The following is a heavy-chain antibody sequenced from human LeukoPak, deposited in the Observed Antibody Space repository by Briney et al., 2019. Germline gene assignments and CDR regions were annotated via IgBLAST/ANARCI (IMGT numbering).Heavy chain of an antibody. V-gene: IGHV4-39*01. J-gene: IGHJ4*02. CDR2: IYYSGST. Sequence: SETLSLTCTVSGGSISSSSYYWGWIRQPPGKGLEWIGSIYYSGSTYYNPSLKSRVTISVDTSKNQFSLKLSSVTAADTAVYYCARGERTGPDYWGQGTLVTVSS. D-gene: IGHD1-1*01. CDR3: ARGERTGPDY. CDR1: GGSISSSSYY.